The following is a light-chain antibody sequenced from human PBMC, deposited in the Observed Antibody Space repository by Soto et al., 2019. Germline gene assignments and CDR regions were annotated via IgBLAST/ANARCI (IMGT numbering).Light chain of an antibody. CDR3: QQYGSSPLT. CDR1: QSVSSSY. CDR2: DAS. J-gene: IGKJ4*01. V-gene: IGKV3-20*01. Sequence: EIVLTQSPGTLSLAPGERASLSCRASQSVSSSYLAWYQQKPGQAPRLLIYDASSRATGIPDRFSGSGSGTDFTLTISRLEPEDLAVYYCQQYGSSPLTFGGGTKVDIK.